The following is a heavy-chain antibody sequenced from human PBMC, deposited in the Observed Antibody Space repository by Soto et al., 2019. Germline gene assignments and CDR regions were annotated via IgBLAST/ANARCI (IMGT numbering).Heavy chain of an antibody. CDR1: GFTFSSYA. Sequence: EVQLLESGGGLVQPGGSLRLSCAASGFTFSSYAMSWVRQAPGKGLEWVSAISGSGGSTYYADSVKGRFTISRDNSKNTLYLQMNSLRAEDTAVYYCAKLTHPWSGYYYYFDYWGQGTLVTVSS. V-gene: IGHV3-23*01. CDR2: ISGSGGST. D-gene: IGHD3-3*01. CDR3: AKLTHPWSGYYYYFDY. J-gene: IGHJ4*02.